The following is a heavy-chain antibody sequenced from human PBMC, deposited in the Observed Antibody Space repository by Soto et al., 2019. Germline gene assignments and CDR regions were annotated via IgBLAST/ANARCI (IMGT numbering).Heavy chain of an antibody. J-gene: IGHJ6*04. CDR1: GYTFTGYY. Sequence: ASVKVSCKASGYTFTGYYMHWVRQAPGQGLGWMGWINPNSGGTNYAQKFQGWVTMTRDTSISTAYMELSRLRSDDTAVYYCARYSKIAAAGNYYYYGRDVWGKGTRVTVPS. V-gene: IGHV1-2*04. CDR2: INPNSGGT. D-gene: IGHD6-13*01. CDR3: ARYSKIAAAGNYYYYGRDV.